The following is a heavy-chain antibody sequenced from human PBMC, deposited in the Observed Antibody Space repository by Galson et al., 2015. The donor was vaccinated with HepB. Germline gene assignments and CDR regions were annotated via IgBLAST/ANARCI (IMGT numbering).Heavy chain of an antibody. D-gene: IGHD3-22*01. CDR3: ASPREDYDSSGYYYRGTWFDP. J-gene: IGHJ5*02. Sequence: SVKVSCKASGGTFSSYAISWVRQAPGQGLEWMGGIIPIFGTANYAQKFQGRVTITADESTSTAYMELSSLRSEDTAVYYCASPREDYDSSGYYYRGTWFDPWGQGTLVTVSS. V-gene: IGHV1-69*13. CDR2: IIPIFGTA. CDR1: GGTFSSYA.